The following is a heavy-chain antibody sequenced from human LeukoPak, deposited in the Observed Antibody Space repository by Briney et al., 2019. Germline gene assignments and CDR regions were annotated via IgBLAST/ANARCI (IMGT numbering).Heavy chain of an antibody. V-gene: IGHV3-21*01. J-gene: IGHJ3*02. CDR2: ISSSSSYI. CDR3: ARAECSSTSCYNAFDI. Sequence: GGSLRLSCAASGFTFSSYSMNWVRQAPGKGLEWVSSISSSSSYIYYADSVKGRFTISRDNAKNSLYLQMNSLRAEDTAVYYCARAECSSTSCYNAFDIWGQGTMVTVSS. D-gene: IGHD2-2*02. CDR1: GFTFSSYS.